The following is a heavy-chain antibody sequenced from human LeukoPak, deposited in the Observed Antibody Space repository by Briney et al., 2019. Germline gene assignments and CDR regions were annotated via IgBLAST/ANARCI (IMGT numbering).Heavy chain of an antibody. CDR3: AELGITMIGGV. J-gene: IGHJ6*04. Sequence: PGGSLTLSCEDSGFTFSSYEMNWVRQAPGKGLEWVSYISSSGSTIYYADSVKGRFTISRDNAKNSLYLQMNSLRAEDTAVYYCAELGITMIGGVWGKGTTVTISS. D-gene: IGHD3-10*02. CDR2: ISSSGSTI. V-gene: IGHV3-48*03. CDR1: GFTFSSYE.